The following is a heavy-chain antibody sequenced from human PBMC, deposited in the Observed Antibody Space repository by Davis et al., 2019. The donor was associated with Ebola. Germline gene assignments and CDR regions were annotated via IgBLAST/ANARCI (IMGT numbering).Heavy chain of an antibody. CDR2: IKSKTDGGTT. V-gene: IGHV3-15*07. Sequence: PGGSLRLSCAASGFTFSTAWMNWVRQAPGKGLEWVGRIKSKTDGGTTDFAVPVKGRFTISRDDSKNTLHLQMNSLKTEDTAIYYCSRGYYFDYWGQGTLVTVSS. CDR1: GFTFSTAW. CDR3: SRGYYFDY. J-gene: IGHJ4*02. D-gene: IGHD3-16*01.